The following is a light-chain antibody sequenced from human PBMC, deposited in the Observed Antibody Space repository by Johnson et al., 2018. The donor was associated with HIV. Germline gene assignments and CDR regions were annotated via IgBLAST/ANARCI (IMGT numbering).Light chain of an antibody. CDR2: DTD. V-gene: IGLV1-51*01. Sequence: QSVLTQPPSVSAAPGQKVTVSCSGSSSNIGNNFVSWYQQVPGTAPKLLIYDTDKRPSGIPDRFSGSKSGTSATLGISGLQTGDEADHYCGTWDNSLSAGVFGSGTKVTVL. CDR1: SSNIGNNF. CDR3: GTWDNSLSAGV. J-gene: IGLJ1*01.